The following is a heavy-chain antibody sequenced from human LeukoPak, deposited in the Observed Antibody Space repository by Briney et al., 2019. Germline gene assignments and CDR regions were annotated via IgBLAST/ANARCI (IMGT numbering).Heavy chain of an antibody. Sequence: PGGSLRLSCAASGFTFSSYAMHWVRQAPGKGLEWVAVISYDGSNKYYADSVKGRFTISRDNSKNTLYLQMNSLRAEDTAVYYCAKYSSSWSVATFDYWGQGTLVTVSS. CDR2: ISYDGSNK. CDR3: AKYSSSWSVATFDY. CDR1: GFTFSSYA. V-gene: IGHV3-30-3*02. J-gene: IGHJ4*02. D-gene: IGHD6-13*01.